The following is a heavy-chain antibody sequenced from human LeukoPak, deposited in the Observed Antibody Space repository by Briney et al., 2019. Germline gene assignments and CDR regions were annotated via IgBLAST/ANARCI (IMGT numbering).Heavy chain of an antibody. CDR2: ISSSGSTI. D-gene: IGHD6-25*01. V-gene: IGHV3-48*01. CDR3: ARGPPWYFDL. J-gene: IGHJ2*01. Sequence: SCKASGYTFTSYGISWVRQAPGKGLEWVSYISSSGSTIYYADSVKGRFTISRDNAKNSLYLQMNSLRPEDTAVYYCARGPPWYFDLWGRGTLVTVSS. CDR1: GYTFTSYG.